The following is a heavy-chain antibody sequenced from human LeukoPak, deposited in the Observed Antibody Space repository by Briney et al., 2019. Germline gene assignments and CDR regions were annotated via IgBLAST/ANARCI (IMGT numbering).Heavy chain of an antibody. D-gene: IGHD2-15*01. CDR2: NYHSGST. CDR1: GFSVSSAYY. CDR3: ARVALLPTHIDY. J-gene: IGHJ4*02. V-gene: IGHV4-38-2*02. Sequence: SETLSLTCSVSGFSVSSAYYWGWIRQPPGKGLEWIGSNYHSGSTYYNPSLKSRITISVDTSKNQFSLRLISVTAADTAVYYCARVALLPTHIDYCGQGTLVTVSS.